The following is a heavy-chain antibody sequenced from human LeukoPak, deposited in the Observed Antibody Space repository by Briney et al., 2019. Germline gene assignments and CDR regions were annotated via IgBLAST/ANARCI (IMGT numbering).Heavy chain of an antibody. D-gene: IGHD5-18*01. CDR3: ANHLEYSYGAFDI. CDR1: GFSFSSTW. J-gene: IGHJ3*02. Sequence: PGGSLRLSCTASGFSFSSTWMHWVRQAPGKGLVWVSRINSDGSSTIYADSVKGRFTISRDNAKNSLYLQMNSLRAEDTAVYYCANHLEYSYGAFDIWGQGTMVTVSS. CDR2: INSDGSST. V-gene: IGHV3-74*01.